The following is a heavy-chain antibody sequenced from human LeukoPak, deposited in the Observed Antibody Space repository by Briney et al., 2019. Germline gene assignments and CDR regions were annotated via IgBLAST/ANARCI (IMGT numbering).Heavy chain of an antibody. Sequence: GGSLRLSCAASGFTFSSYGIHWVRQAPGKGLEWVAVISCDGSNKYYTDSVKGRFTISRDNAKNSLYLQMNSLRAEDTAVYYCARGRYDFWSGYYFDYWGQGTLVTVSS. J-gene: IGHJ4*02. V-gene: IGHV3-30-3*01. CDR2: ISCDGSNK. CDR1: GFTFSSYG. D-gene: IGHD3-3*01. CDR3: ARGRYDFWSGYYFDY.